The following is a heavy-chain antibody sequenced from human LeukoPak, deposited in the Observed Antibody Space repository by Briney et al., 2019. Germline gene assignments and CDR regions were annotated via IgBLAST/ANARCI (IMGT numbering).Heavy chain of an antibody. CDR1: GFTFSSYG. CDR3: ARVISDYGDYEEDYYYYMDV. Sequence: GGSLRLSCAASGFTFSSYGMHWVRQAPGKGLEWVAFIRYDGSNKYYADSVKGRFTISRDNSKDTLYLQMNSLRAEDTAVYYCARVISDYGDYEEDYYYYMDVWGKGTTVTISS. D-gene: IGHD4-17*01. J-gene: IGHJ6*03. V-gene: IGHV3-30*02. CDR2: IRYDGSNK.